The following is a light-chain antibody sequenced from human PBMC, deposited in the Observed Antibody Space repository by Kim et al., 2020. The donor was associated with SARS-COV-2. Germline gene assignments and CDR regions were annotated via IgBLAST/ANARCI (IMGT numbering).Light chain of an antibody. V-gene: IGKV1-39*01. J-gene: IGKJ1*01. CDR2: AAS. Sequence: ASVGDRVTITCRTSQSISSYLNWYQQKPGKAPKLLIYAASSLQSGVPSMFSGSGSGTDFTLTISSLQPEDFATYYCQQSYSTPGTFGQGTKVDIK. CDR3: QQSYSTPGT. CDR1: QSISSY.